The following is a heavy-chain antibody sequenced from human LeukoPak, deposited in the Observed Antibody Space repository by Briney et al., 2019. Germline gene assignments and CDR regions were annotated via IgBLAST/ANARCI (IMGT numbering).Heavy chain of an antibody. CDR1: GGSFSGYY. J-gene: IGHJ4*02. CDR3: ARTTGEFDY. CDR2: ISSSGSTI. V-gene: IGHV3-11*01. Sequence: LSLTCAVYGGSFSGYYWSWIRQPPGKGLEWVSYISSSGSTIYYADSVKGRFTISRDNAKNSLYLQMNSLRAEDTAVYYCARTTGEFDYWGQGTLVTVSS. D-gene: IGHD4-17*01.